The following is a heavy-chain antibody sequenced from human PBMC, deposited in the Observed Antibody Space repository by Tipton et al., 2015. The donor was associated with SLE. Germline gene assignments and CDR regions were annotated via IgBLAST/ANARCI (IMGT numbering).Heavy chain of an antibody. Sequence: TLSLTCTVSGGSISSYYWSWIRQPPGKGLEWIGFTYYSGSTSYSPSLKSRVSMSVDTSRKQFSLRLRSVTAADSAVYYCARGGRVGATWYYYYYYMDVWGKGTTVTVSS. J-gene: IGHJ6*03. V-gene: IGHV4-59*13. CDR1: GGSISSYY. CDR2: TYYSGST. D-gene: IGHD1-26*01. CDR3: ARGGRVGATWYYYYYYMDV.